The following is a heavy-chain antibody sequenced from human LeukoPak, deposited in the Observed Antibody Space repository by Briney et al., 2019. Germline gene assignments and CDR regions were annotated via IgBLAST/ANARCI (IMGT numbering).Heavy chain of an antibody. V-gene: IGHV3-30*02. D-gene: IGHD6-13*01. CDR2: VRSDGGIK. CDR1: GFTFSDYS. CDR3: AKGAGSSWFDY. J-gene: IGHJ4*02. Sequence: GGSLRVSCAASGFTFSDYSMNWVRQAPGKGLEWVAFVRSDGGIKYYADSVKGRFTISRDNSRTTLHLQMNSLRGEDTAEYYCAKGAGSSWFDYWGQGILVTVSS.